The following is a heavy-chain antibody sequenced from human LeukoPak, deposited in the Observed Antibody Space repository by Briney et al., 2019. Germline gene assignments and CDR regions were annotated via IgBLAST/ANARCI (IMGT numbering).Heavy chain of an antibody. CDR1: GFTVSSNY. D-gene: IGHD2-21*01. J-gene: IGHJ3*02. CDR3: ARGSEPIAAFDI. Sequence: GGSLRLSCAASGFTVSSNYMSWVRQAPGKGLEWVSVIYSGGSTYYADSVKGRFTISRDSSKNTLYLQMNSLRAEDTAVYYCARGSEPIAAFDIWGQGTMVTVSS. V-gene: IGHV3-53*01. CDR2: IYSGGST.